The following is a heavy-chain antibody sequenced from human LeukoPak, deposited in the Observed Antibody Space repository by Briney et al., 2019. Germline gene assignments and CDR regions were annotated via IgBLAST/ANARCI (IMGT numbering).Heavy chain of an antibody. CDR1: GFTFSSYA. Sequence: GGSLRLSCAASGFTFSSYAMHWVRQAPGKGLEWVAVISYDGSNKYYADSVKGRFTISRDNSKNTLYLQMSSLRAEDTAVYYCALIVPATRGFDYWGQGTLVTVSS. D-gene: IGHD3-22*01. J-gene: IGHJ4*02. CDR2: ISYDGSNK. CDR3: ALIVPATRGFDY. V-gene: IGHV3-30-3*01.